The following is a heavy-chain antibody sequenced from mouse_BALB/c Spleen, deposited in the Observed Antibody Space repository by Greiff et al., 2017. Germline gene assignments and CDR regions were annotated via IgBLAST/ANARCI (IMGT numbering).Heavy chain of an antibody. Sequence: EVQGVESGGGLVKPGGSLKLSCAASGFSFSEYYMYWVRLTPEKRLEWVATISAGGSYTYYPDSVKGRFTISRDKAKNHLYLQMGSLKSEDTAMYYCTREPTRNYWGQGTSVTVAS. D-gene: IGHD2-10*01. V-gene: IGHV5-4*02. CDR2: ISAGGSYT. CDR1: GFSFSEYY. J-gene: IGHJ4*01. CDR3: TREPTRNY.